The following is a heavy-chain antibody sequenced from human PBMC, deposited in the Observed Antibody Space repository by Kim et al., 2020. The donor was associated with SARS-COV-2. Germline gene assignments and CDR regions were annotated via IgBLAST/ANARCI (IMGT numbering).Heavy chain of an antibody. V-gene: IGHV3-11*04. CDR2: ISSSGSTI. J-gene: IGHJ4*02. CDR3: ARSMIVVVSPEGAEGY. D-gene: IGHD3-22*01. CDR1: GFTFSDYY. Sequence: GGSLRLSCAASGFTFSDYYMSWIRQAPGKGLEWVSYISSSGSTIYYADSVKGRFTISRDNAKNSLYLQMNSLRAEDTAVYYCARSMIVVVSPEGAEGYWGQGTLVTVSS.